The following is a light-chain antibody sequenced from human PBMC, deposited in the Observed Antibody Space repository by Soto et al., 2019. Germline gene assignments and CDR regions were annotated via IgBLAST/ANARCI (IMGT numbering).Light chain of an antibody. J-gene: IGKJ1*01. V-gene: IGKV1-39*01. CDR1: QSITNY. CDR2: IAS. CDR3: QQTYSCPRT. Sequence: DIQMAQSPSSLSASVGDRVTITCRASQSITNYLNWYQQKPGRAHKLLIYIASSLRSGVPSRFSGSGSGTDFTLTISSLQPEDCAPCYCQQTYSCPRTFGQGTRVEIK.